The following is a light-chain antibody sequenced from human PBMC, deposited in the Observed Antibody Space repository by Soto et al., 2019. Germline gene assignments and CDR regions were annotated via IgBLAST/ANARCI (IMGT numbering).Light chain of an antibody. CDR1: QSVSTN. V-gene: IGKV3-20*01. CDR2: GAS. Sequence: IVLTHSPGTLSLSPGERATLSCRASQSVSTNLVWYQQKPGQAPRLLIYGASNRATGIPDRFSGSGSGTDFTLTISRLEPEDFAVYYCQQYGSSGTFGQGTKVDIK. J-gene: IGKJ1*01. CDR3: QQYGSSGT.